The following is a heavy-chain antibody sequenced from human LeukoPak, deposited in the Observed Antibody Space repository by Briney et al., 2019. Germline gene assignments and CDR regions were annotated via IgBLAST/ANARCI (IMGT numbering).Heavy chain of an antibody. CDR3: AKATGYLL. Sequence: GGSLRLSCAASGFTFSSYEMNWVRQAPGKGLEWVAYITSSSGSAIYYADSVKGRFTISRANSENTLYLQMNNLRAEDTAVYYCAKATGYLLWGQGTLVTVSS. D-gene: IGHD1-14*01. CDR1: GFTFSSYE. V-gene: IGHV3-48*03. J-gene: IGHJ4*02. CDR2: ITSSSGSAI.